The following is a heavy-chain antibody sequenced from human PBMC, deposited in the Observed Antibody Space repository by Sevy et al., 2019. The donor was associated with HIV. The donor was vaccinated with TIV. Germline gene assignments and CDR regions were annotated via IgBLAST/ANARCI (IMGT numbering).Heavy chain of an antibody. V-gene: IGHV1-8*01. J-gene: IGHJ6*02. CDR2: MSANSGNT. CDR3: ARFLSTSYYRYYAMDV. Sequence: ASVKVSCRASGYTFTTYDINWVRQATGQGLEWMGWMSANSGNTGYAQRFQGRITMTRDTATRTAYMELSSLRAEDTAVYYCARFLSTSYYRYYAMDVWGQGTTVTVSS. CDR1: GYTFTTYD. D-gene: IGHD3-10*01.